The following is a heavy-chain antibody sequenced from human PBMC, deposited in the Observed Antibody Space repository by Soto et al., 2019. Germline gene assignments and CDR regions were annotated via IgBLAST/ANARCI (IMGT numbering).Heavy chain of an antibody. CDR1: GFTFSDYY. D-gene: IGHD3-3*01. Sequence: QVQLVESGGGLVKPGGSLRLSCAASGFTFSDYYMSWIRQAPGKGLEWVSYISSSSSYTNYADSVKGRFTISRDNAKNSLYLQMNSLRAEDTAVYYCARPHKGDYAVEWRLDYWGQGTLVTVSS. CDR3: ARPHKGDYAVEWRLDY. CDR2: ISSSSSYT. J-gene: IGHJ4*02. V-gene: IGHV3-11*06.